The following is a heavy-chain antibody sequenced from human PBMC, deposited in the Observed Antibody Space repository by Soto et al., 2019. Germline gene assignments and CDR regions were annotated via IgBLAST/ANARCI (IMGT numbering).Heavy chain of an antibody. J-gene: IGHJ4*02. D-gene: IGHD4-17*01. CDR2: ISGSGGST. Sequence: GGSLRLSCAASGFTFSSYAMSWVRQAPGKGLEWVSAISGSGGSTYYADSVKGRFTISRDTSKNQVVLTMTNMDPVDTATYYCARHTVTRPFGYWGQGTLVTVSS. V-gene: IGHV3-23*01. CDR1: GFTFSSYA. CDR3: ARHTVTRPFGY.